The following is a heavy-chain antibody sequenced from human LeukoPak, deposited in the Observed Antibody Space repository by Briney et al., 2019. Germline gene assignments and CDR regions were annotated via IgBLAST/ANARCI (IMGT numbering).Heavy chain of an antibody. Sequence: SGGSLRLSRAASGFKFDDYGMSWVRQAPGKGLDWGSGISWNGGNTGYADSVKGRFTISRDNAKNSLFLQVNSLRADDTAFYYCAREGIYCVNGVCYLDYWGQGTLVTVSS. V-gene: IGHV3-20*04. J-gene: IGHJ4*02. D-gene: IGHD2-8*01. CDR1: GFKFDDYG. CDR3: AREGIYCVNGVCYLDY. CDR2: ISWNGGNT.